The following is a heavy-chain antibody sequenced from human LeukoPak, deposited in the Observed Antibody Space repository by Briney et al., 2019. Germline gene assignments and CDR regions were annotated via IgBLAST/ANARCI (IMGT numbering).Heavy chain of an antibody. CDR1: GGSISSGGYY. CDR3: ARGPNYSSGWFVFDY. V-gene: IGHV4-30-2*01. Sequence: SQTLSLTCAVSGGSISSGGYYWSWIRQPPGKGLEWIGYIYHSGSTYYNPSLKSRVTISVDRSKNQFSLKLSSVTAADTAVYYCARGPNYSSGWFVFDYWGQGTLVTVSS. CDR2: IYHSGST. D-gene: IGHD6-19*01. J-gene: IGHJ4*02.